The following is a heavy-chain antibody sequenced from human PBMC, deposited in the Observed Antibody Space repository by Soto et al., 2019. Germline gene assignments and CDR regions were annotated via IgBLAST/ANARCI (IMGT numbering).Heavy chain of an antibody. J-gene: IGHJ3*02. CDR1: GFTFSNAW. CDR2: IKSKTDGGTT. Sequence: GGSPRLSCAASGFTFSNAWMSWVRQAPGKGLEWVGRIKSKTDGGTTDYATPVKGRFTISRDDSKNTLYLQMNSLKTEDTAVYYCTAGYNWNDPIWGQGTMVTVSS. CDR3: TAGYNWNDPI. V-gene: IGHV3-15*01. D-gene: IGHD1-1*01.